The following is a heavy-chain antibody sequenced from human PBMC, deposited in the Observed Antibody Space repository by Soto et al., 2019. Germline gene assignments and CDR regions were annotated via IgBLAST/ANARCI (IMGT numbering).Heavy chain of an antibody. Sequence: QVQLQESGPGLVKPSETLSLTCTVSGGSISSYYWSWIRQPPGKGLEWIGYIYYSGSTNYNPSLKSRVTISVDTSKNQFSLKLSSVTAADTAVYYCARGVYGDYGYYYFDYWGQGTLVTVSS. CDR2: IYYSGST. J-gene: IGHJ4*02. CDR3: ARGVYGDYGYYYFDY. V-gene: IGHV4-59*08. CDR1: GGSISSYY. D-gene: IGHD4-17*01.